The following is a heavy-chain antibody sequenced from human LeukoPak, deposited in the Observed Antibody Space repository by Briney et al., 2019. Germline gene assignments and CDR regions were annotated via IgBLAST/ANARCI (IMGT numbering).Heavy chain of an antibody. CDR1: GGSISSYY. V-gene: IGHV4-59*01. CDR3: ASAPATVTTSRFDY. J-gene: IGHJ4*02. D-gene: IGHD4-11*01. Sequence: TSETLSLTCTVSGGSISSYYWSWIRQPPGKGLEWIGYIYYSGSTNYNPSLKSRVTISVDTSKNQFSLKLSSVTAADTAVYYRASAPATVTTSRFDYWGQGTLVTVSS. CDR2: IYYSGST.